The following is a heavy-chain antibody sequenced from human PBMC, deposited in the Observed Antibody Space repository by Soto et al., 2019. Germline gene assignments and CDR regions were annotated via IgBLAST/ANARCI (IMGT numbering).Heavy chain of an antibody. J-gene: IGHJ4*02. Sequence: SLILSCAASGLSFGSYALSWVRQAPGKGLEWVSTISGSDGKTFYADSVKGRFSISRDTSQSTLYLQMNSLRADDTAMYYCARWSYLDYWGQGTRVTVSS. CDR2: ISGSDGKT. D-gene: IGHD3-3*01. CDR3: ARWSYLDY. V-gene: IGHV3-23*01. CDR1: GLSFGSYA.